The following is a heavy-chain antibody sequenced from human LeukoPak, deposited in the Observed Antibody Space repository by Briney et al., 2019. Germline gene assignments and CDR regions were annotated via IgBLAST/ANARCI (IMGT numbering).Heavy chain of an antibody. CDR2: IYSGGAT. CDR1: GFTVSSTY. J-gene: IGHJ4*02. CDR3: ASLPRGHY. D-gene: IGHD3-10*01. Sequence: GGSLRLSCAASGFTVSSTYMTWVRQAPGKGLEWLSIIYSGGATYYADSVKGRFTISRDNSKNTLYLQMNTLRAEDTAVYYCASLPRGHYWGQGTLVTASS. V-gene: IGHV3-53*01.